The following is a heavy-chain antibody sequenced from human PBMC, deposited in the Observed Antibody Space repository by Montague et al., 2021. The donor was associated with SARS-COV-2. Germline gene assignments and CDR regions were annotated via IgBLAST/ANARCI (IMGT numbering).Heavy chain of an antibody. CDR2: TYYRSTWYN. CDR1: GDSVSSNNAA. Sequence: CAISGDSVSSNNAAWNWIRQSPSRGLEWLGRTYYRSTWYNDYAESVTGRITINPDTSKNQFSLQLNSVTTEDTAVYYCAREFRMTWYALDVWGQGTTVTVSS. J-gene: IGHJ6*02. CDR3: AREFRMTWYALDV. V-gene: IGHV6-1*01.